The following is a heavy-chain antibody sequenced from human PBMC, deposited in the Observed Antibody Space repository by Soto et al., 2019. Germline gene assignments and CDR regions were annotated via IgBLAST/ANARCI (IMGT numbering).Heavy chain of an antibody. CDR1: GGSLSGYY. D-gene: IGHD7-27*01. Sequence: QVQLQQWGAGLLKPSETLSLTCAVYGGSLSGYYWSWIRQPPGKGLEWIGEINHSGSTNYNPSLNSRVPISVDTSKNQFSLKLSSVTAADTAVYYCARGWGRIFDYWGQGTLVTVSS. V-gene: IGHV4-34*01. J-gene: IGHJ4*02. CDR3: ARGWGRIFDY. CDR2: INHSGST.